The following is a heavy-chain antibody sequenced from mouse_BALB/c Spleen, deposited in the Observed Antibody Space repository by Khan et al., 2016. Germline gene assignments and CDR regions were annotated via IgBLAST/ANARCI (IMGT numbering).Heavy chain of an antibody. D-gene: IGHD1-1*01. CDR3: ARAGYYGYLAY. J-gene: IGHJ3*01. V-gene: IGHV4-1*02. CDR2: INPDSYTI. CDR1: GFDFSRYW. Sequence: EVQLQESGGGLVHPGGSLKLSCAASGFDFSRYWMSWVRQAPGKGLEWIGEINPDSYTINYTPSLKDKFIISRDIANNTLYLQMSKVRSEDTALYYCARAGYYGYLAYWDQGTLVTVSA.